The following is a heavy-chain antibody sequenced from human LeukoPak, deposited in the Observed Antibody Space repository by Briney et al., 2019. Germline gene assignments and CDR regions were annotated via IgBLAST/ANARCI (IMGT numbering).Heavy chain of an antibody. CDR2: IYYSGST. D-gene: IGHD1-26*01. J-gene: IGHJ3*02. V-gene: IGHV4-59*08. CDR1: SGSISSYH. CDR3: ARHSLEWELLGNDAFDI. Sequence: SETLSLTCTVSSGSISSYHWSWIRQTPGKGLEWIGHIYYSGSTNYNASLKSRVTMSLDTSKKQFSLKLRSVTAADTAMYYCARHSLEWELLGNDAFDIWGQGTMVTVSS.